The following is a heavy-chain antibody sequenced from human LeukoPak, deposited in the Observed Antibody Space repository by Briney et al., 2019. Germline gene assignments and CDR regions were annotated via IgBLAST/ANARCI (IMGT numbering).Heavy chain of an antibody. Sequence: TGGSLRLSCGACGLTFGTYWMHWVRQAPGKGLVWVSGINSDGGTTTYADSVKGRFTISRDNAKNTLYLQMNNLRAEDTAIYYCATDSYVSGSYYRLFYWGQGTLVTVSS. V-gene: IGHV3-74*01. CDR2: INSDGGTT. CDR3: ATDSYVSGSYYRLFY. D-gene: IGHD3-10*01. J-gene: IGHJ4*02. CDR1: GLTFGTYW.